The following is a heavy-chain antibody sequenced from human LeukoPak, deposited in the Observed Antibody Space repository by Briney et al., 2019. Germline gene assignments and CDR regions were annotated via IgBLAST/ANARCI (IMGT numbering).Heavy chain of an antibody. V-gene: IGHV4-34*01. CDR2: INHSGST. Sequence: SETLCLTCAVYGVTFSGYYWSWIRQPPGKGLEWIGEINHSGSTNYNPSLKSRVTISVDTSKNQFALKLSSVTAADTAVYYCARAAGIAPDWFDPWGQGTLVTVSS. D-gene: IGHD6-13*01. CDR3: ARAAGIAPDWFDP. J-gene: IGHJ5*02. CDR1: GVTFSGYY.